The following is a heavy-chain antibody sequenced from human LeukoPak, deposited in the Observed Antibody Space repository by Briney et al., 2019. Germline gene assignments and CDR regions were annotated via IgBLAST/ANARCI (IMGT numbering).Heavy chain of an antibody. CDR1: GVSISSGGYY. J-gene: IGHJ6*02. V-gene: IGHV4-31*03. Sequence: PSETLSLTCTVSGVSISSGGYYWSWIRQHPGKGLEWIGYIYYSGSTYYNPSLKSRVTISVDTSKNQFSLKLSSVTAADTAVYYCARGSHYYDSSGYYSYYYYGMDVWGQGTTVTVSS. CDR3: ARGSHYYDSSGYYSYYYYGMDV. D-gene: IGHD3-22*01. CDR2: IYYSGST.